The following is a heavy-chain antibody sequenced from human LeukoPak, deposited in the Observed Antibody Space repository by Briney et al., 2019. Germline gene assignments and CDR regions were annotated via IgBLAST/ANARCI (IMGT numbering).Heavy chain of an antibody. V-gene: IGHV3-30-3*01. CDR2: ISYDGSNK. CDR3: ARRRIVGSTDDAFDI. CDR1: GFTFSSYA. Sequence: GGSLRLSCAASGFTFSSYAMHWVRQAPGKGLEWVAVISYDGSNKYYADSVKGRFTISRDNSKNTLYLQMNSLRAEDTAVYYCARRRIVGSTDDAFDIWGQGTMVTLS. D-gene: IGHD1-26*01. J-gene: IGHJ3*02.